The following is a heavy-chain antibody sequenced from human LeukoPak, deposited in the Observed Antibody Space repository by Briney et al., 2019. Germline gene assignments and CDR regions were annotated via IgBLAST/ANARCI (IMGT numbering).Heavy chain of an antibody. CDR3: ARIRDGYNDAYDI. CDR1: GYTFTSYD. CDR2: MNPNSGNT. J-gene: IGHJ3*02. D-gene: IGHD5-24*01. Sequence: ASVKVSCKASGYTFTSYDINWVRQATGQGLEWMGWMNPNSGNTGYVQKFQGRVTMTSDTSARTVYMELSSLRSEDTAIYYCARIRDGYNDAYDIWGQGTVVTVPS. V-gene: IGHV1-8*01.